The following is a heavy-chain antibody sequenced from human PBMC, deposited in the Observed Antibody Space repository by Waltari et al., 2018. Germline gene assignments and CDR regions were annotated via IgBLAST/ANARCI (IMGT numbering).Heavy chain of an antibody. CDR1: GYTFTGYY. CDR2: INPNICGT. Sequence: QVQLVQSGAEVKKPGASVKVSCKASGYTFTGYYMHWVRQAPGQGLEWMGRINPNICGTNYAQKFQGRVTMTRDTSISTAYMELSRLRSDDTAVYYCARDKPGWYFDLWGRGTLVTVSS. J-gene: IGHJ2*01. V-gene: IGHV1-2*06. CDR3: ARDKPGWYFDL.